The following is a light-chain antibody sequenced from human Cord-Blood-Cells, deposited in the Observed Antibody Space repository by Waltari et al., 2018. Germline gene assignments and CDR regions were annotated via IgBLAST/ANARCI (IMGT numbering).Light chain of an antibody. J-gene: IGLJ1*01. CDR1: SSNIGAGYA. Sequence: QSVLTQPPSVSGAPGQRVTISCTGSSSNIGAGYAVHWYQQLPGTAPKLLSYGNSTRPAGGPDRFSGSKSGTSASLAITGLQAEDEADYYCQSYDSSLSAVFGTGTKVTVL. CDR2: GNS. CDR3: QSYDSSLSAV. V-gene: IGLV1-40*01.